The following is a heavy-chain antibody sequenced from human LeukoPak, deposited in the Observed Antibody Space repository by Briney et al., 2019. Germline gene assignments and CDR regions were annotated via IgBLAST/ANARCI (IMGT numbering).Heavy chain of an antibody. D-gene: IGHD1-1*01. Sequence: GGSLSLSCAASGFTVSSNCVNWVRQAPGKGLKWVSVICSGGSTNYADSVKGRFTISRDNSKNTLYLQMNSLRAEDTAVYYCARDSPRTGGGGSHFDYWGQGTLVTVSS. J-gene: IGHJ4*02. V-gene: IGHV3-66*01. CDR2: ICSGGST. CDR1: GFTVSSNC. CDR3: ARDSPRTGGGGSHFDY.